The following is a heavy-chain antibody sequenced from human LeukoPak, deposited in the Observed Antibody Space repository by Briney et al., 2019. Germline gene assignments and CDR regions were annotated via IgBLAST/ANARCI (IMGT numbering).Heavy chain of an antibody. J-gene: IGHJ4*02. CDR3: ARDLSSPGSLDPFDC. V-gene: IGHV4-38-2*02. CDR1: GYSISSGYY. D-gene: IGHD6-13*01. CDR2: IYHSGST. Sequence: SETLSLTCTVSGYSISSGYYWGWIRQPPGKGLEWIGSIYHSGSTYYNPSLKSRVTISVDTSKNQFSLKLSSVTAADTAVYYCARDLSSPGSLDPFDCWGQGTLVTVSS.